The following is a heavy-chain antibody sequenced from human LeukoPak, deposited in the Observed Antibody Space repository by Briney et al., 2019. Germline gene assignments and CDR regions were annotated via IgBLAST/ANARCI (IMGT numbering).Heavy chain of an antibody. CDR1: GGSISSDY. D-gene: IGHD6-13*01. CDR3: ARTPAAAIFDY. J-gene: IGHJ4*02. Sequence: SVTLSLTCTVSGGSISSDYWSWSRQSPGKGLEWIGYIYYSGSTNYNPSLKSRVTISVDTSKNQFSLKLSSVTAADTAVYYCARTPAAAIFDYWGQGTLVTVSS. CDR2: IYYSGST. V-gene: IGHV4-59*08.